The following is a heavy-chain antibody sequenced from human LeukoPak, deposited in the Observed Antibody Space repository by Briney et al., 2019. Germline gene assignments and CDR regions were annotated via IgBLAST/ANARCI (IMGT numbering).Heavy chain of an antibody. CDR3: ARNGDGLDALDI. Sequence: PGGSLRLSCAASGFTFSSYAMHWVRQAPGKGLEWVAVISYDGSNKYYANSVKGRFTISRDNSKNTLYLQMNSLSADDTAVYYCARNGDGLDALDIWGQGTMVTVSS. CDR1: GFTFSSYA. D-gene: IGHD7-27*01. V-gene: IGHV3-30-3*01. J-gene: IGHJ3*02. CDR2: ISYDGSNK.